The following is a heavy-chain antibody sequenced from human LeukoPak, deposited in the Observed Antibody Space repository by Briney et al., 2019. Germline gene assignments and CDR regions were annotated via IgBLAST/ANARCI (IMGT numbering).Heavy chain of an antibody. CDR3: ARDNGDGYNLHY. CDR2: IYYSGST. V-gene: IGHV4-59*01. D-gene: IGHD5-24*01. J-gene: IGHJ4*02. Sequence: PSETLSLTCTVSGGSISSYYWGWIRQPSGKGLEWIGYIYYSGSTNYNPSLKSRVTISVDTSKNQFSLKLSSVTAADTAVYYCARDNGDGYNLHYWGQGTLVTVSS. CDR1: GGSISSYY.